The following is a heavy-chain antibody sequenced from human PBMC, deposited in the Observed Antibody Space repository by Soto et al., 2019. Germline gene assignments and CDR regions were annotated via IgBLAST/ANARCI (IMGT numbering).Heavy chain of an antibody. Sequence: QVQLVQSGAEVKKPGASVKVSCKASGYTFTSYGISWVRQAPGQGLEWMGWISAYNGNTNYAQKLQGRVTMTTDTSPSTAYMELRSLRSDDTAVYYCARAGYGSGSYYYYYGMDVWGQGTTVTVSS. CDR2: ISAYNGNT. CDR1: GYTFTSYG. V-gene: IGHV1-18*01. J-gene: IGHJ6*02. CDR3: ARAGYGSGSYYYYYGMDV. D-gene: IGHD3-10*01.